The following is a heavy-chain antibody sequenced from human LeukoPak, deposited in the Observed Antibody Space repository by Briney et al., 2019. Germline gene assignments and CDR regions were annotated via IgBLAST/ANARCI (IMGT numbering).Heavy chain of an antibody. D-gene: IGHD6-19*01. CDR3: AKDLSRAVAADWFDP. CDR1: GFTFSSFS. Sequence: GGSLRLSCVASGFTFSSFSVAWVRQAPGKGLEWVSSISDSGGSTYYADSVKGRFTISRDNSKNTLYLQMTNLRAADTAVYYCAKDLSRAVAADWFDPWDQGSLVTVSS. V-gene: IGHV3-23*01. CDR2: ISDSGGST. J-gene: IGHJ5*02.